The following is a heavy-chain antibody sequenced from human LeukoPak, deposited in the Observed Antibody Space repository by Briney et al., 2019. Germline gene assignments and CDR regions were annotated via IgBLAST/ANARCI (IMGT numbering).Heavy chain of an antibody. Sequence: VASVKVSCKASGYTFTSYGISWVRQAPGQGLEWMGWISAYNGNTNYAQKLQGRVTMTTDTSTSTAYMELRSLRSDDTAAYYCARYHPWGSGSYYGQSDYWGQGTLVTVSS. CDR3: ARYHPWGSGSYYGQSDY. CDR1: GYTFTSYG. D-gene: IGHD3-10*01. J-gene: IGHJ4*02. V-gene: IGHV1-18*01. CDR2: ISAYNGNT.